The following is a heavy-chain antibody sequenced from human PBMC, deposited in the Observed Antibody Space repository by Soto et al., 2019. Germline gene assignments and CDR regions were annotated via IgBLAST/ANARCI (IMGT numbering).Heavy chain of an antibody. CDR3: ARGLSGHYDFWSGYHTPYYYGMDV. J-gene: IGHJ6*02. CDR1: GGSISSGGYS. Sequence: SETLSLTCAVSGGSISSGGYSWSWIRQPPGKGLEWIGYIYHSGSTYYNPSLKSRVPISVDMSKNQFPLKLSSVTAADTAVYYCARGLSGHYDFWSGYHTPYYYGMDVWGQGTTVTVSS. CDR2: IYHSGST. D-gene: IGHD3-3*01. V-gene: IGHV4-30-2*01.